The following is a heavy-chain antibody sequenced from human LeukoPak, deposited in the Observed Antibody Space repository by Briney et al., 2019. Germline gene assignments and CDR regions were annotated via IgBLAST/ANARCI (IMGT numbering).Heavy chain of an antibody. CDR2: ITTNSSYI. J-gene: IGHJ5*02. D-gene: IGHD3-10*01. CDR1: GFTFSSYS. CDR3: ARDSGP. V-gene: IGHV3-21*01. Sequence: KAGGSLRLSCAASGFTFSSYSMHWVRQAPGKGLEWISSITTNSSYIYYADSVRGRFTISRDNAKNSLYLQMNSLRAEDTAVYYCARDSGPWGQGTLVTVSS.